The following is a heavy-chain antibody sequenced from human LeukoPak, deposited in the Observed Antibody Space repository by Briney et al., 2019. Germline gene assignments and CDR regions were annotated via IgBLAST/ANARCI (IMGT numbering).Heavy chain of an antibody. Sequence: ASVKVSCKASGYTFSGNYMHWVRQAPGQGLEWMGWINPDSGGTSYAQKFQGRVTMTRDTSISTAYMELSRLRSDDTAVYYCATNGGNTMILLDYWGQGTLVTVSS. D-gene: IGHD3-22*01. CDR2: INPDSGGT. CDR1: GYTFSGNY. CDR3: ATNGGNTMILLDY. J-gene: IGHJ4*02. V-gene: IGHV1-2*02.